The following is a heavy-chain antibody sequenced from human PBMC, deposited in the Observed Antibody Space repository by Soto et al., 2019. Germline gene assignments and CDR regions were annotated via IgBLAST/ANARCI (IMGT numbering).Heavy chain of an antibody. Sequence: SETLSLTCTVSGGSVSSGSYYWSWIRQPPGKGLEWIGYIYYRGSTNYNPSLKSRVTISVDTSKNQFSLKLSSVTAADTAVYYCARGGYSNWFDPWGQGTLVTVSS. D-gene: IGHD6-13*01. V-gene: IGHV4-61*01. CDR3: ARGGYSNWFDP. CDR1: GGSVSSGSYY. CDR2: IYYRGST. J-gene: IGHJ5*02.